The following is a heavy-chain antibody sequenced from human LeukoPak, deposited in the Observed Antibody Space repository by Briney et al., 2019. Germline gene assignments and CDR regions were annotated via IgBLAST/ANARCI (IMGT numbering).Heavy chain of an antibody. CDR3: ARGVYDSSGYYQY. CDR2: ISTSGSNI. V-gene: IGHV3-21*05. J-gene: IGHJ4*02. CDR1: GFTFGSYG. D-gene: IGHD3-22*01. Sequence: GGSLRLSCAASGFTFGSYGMHWVRQAPGKGLEWVSYISTSGSNIYYADSVKGRFTISRDNGKSSLYLQMNSLRAEDTAVYYCARGVYDSSGYYQYWGQGTLVTVSS.